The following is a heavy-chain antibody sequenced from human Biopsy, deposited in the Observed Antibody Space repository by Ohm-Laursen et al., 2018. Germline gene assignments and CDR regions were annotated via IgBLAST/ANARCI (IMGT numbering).Heavy chain of an antibody. CDR2: MNPNSGNT. CDR3: ARGSFWFGGNYYYYGMDV. V-gene: IGHV1-8*01. Sequence: EASVKVSCKASGYTFTSYDINWVRQATGQGLEWMGCMNPNSGNTDYAQKFQGRVTMTRNTSISTAYMELNSLRSEDTAVYYCARGSFWFGGNYYYYGMDVWGQGTTVTVSS. CDR1: GYTFTSYD. D-gene: IGHD3-10*01. J-gene: IGHJ6*02.